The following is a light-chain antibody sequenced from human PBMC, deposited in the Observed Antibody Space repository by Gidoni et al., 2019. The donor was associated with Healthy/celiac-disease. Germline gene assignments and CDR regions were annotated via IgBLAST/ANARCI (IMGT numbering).Light chain of an antibody. CDR2: DAS. Sequence: EIVLTQSPATLSLSPGERATLSCRASQGVSSYLAWYQQKPGQAPRLLIYDASNRATGIPARFSGSGPGTDFTLTISSLEPEDFAVYYCQQRSNWHGLTFGGGTQVEIK. CDR3: QQRSNWHGLT. CDR1: QGVSSY. V-gene: IGKV3D-11*01. J-gene: IGKJ4*01.